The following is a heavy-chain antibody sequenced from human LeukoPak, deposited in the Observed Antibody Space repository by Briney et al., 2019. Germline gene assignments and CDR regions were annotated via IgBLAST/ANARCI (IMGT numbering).Heavy chain of an antibody. CDR2: IWYDGSNK. CDR1: GFTFSSYG. Sequence: GGSLRLSCAASGFTFSSYGMHWVRQAPGKGLEWVAVIWYDGSNKYYADSVKGRFTISRDNSKNTLYLQMNSLRAEDTAVYYCARELWFGELLYPPYFDYWGQGTLVTVSS. J-gene: IGHJ4*02. CDR3: ARELWFGELLYPPYFDY. V-gene: IGHV3-33*01. D-gene: IGHD3-10*01.